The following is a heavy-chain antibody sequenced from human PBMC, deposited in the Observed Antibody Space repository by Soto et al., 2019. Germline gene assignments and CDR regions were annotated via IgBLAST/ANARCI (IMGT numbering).Heavy chain of an antibody. D-gene: IGHD2-15*01. CDR3: ALKVVTCYDD. CDR2: INPAGRTT. J-gene: IGHJ4*02. Sequence: QVQLVQSGAEVKKPGASVRISCRASGYSLTSTYVHWVRQAPGQGTEWLGIINPAGRTTYYAQKFQGRLTITTDTSPDPDFMDLNDLTSADTAVYFCALKVVTCYDDWGQGTLLTVSS. V-gene: IGHV1-46*01. CDR1: GYSLTSTY.